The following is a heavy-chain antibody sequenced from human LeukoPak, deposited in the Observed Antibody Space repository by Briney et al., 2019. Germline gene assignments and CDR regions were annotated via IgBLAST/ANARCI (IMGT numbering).Heavy chain of an antibody. V-gene: IGHV4-4*07. J-gene: IGHJ5*02. CDR3: ARLWAGYSSSWYPNWFDP. CDR2: IYTSGST. Sequence: SETLSLTCTVSGGSISSYYWSWIRQPAGKGLEWIGRIYTSGSTNYNPSLKSRVTISVDTSKNQFSLKLSSVTAADTAVYYCARLWAGYSSSWYPNWFDPWGQGTLVTVSS. CDR1: GGSISSYY. D-gene: IGHD6-13*01.